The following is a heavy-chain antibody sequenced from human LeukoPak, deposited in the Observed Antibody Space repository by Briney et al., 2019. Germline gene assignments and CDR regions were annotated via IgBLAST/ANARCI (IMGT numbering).Heavy chain of an antibody. J-gene: IGHJ4*02. V-gene: IGHV3-23*01. CDR3: AKEVLYCSSTSCYGQFDY. CDR1: GFTFSSYA. D-gene: IGHD2-2*01. CDR2: ISGSGGRT. Sequence: GGSPRLSSAASGFTFSSYAMSWVRRAPREGVEWVLAISGSGGRTYYADSVKGPFPISRDNSKNTLYLQMNSLRAEDTAVYYCAKEVLYCSSTSCYGQFDYWGQGTLVTVSS.